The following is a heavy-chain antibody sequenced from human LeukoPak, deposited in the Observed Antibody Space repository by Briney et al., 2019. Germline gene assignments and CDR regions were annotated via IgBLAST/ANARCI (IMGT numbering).Heavy chain of an antibody. Sequence: ASVKVSCKASGYTFTGYYMHWVRQAPGQGLEWMGWIKPNSGGTNYAQKFQGRVTMTRDTSISTAYMELSRLRSDDTAVHYCASTYYYDSSGFGFDYWGQGTLVTVSS. CDR2: IKPNSGGT. V-gene: IGHV1-2*02. CDR1: GYTFTGYY. J-gene: IGHJ4*02. CDR3: ASTYYYDSSGFGFDY. D-gene: IGHD3-22*01.